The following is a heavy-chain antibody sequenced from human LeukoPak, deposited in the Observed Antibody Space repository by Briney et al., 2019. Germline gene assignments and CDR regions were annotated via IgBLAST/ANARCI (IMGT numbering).Heavy chain of an antibody. D-gene: IGHD2-21*02. Sequence: GGSLRLSCAASGFTFSNYWMGWVRQAPGKRPEWVANMNIDGSEKYYADSVKGRFTISRDNAQNSMYLQMNSLRVEDTAVYYCTSWGDTTAEYFQRWGQGTLVTVSS. V-gene: IGHV3-7*01. CDR1: GFTFSNYW. CDR2: MNIDGSEK. CDR3: TSWGDTTAEYFQR. J-gene: IGHJ1*01.